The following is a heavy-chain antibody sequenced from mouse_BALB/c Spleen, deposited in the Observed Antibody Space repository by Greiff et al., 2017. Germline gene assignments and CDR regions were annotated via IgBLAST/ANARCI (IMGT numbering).Heavy chain of an antibody. CDR2: ISSGGSYT. J-gene: IGHJ3*01. CDR3: AREGYYGSRGAWFAY. CDR1: GFTFSSYA. Sequence: EVKLQESGGGLVKPGGSLKLSCAASGFTFSSYAMSWVRQSPEKRLEWVAEISSGGSYTYYPDTVTGRFTISRDNAKNTLYLEMSSLRSEDTAMYYCAREGYYGSRGAWFAYWGQGTLVTVSA. D-gene: IGHD1-1*01. V-gene: IGHV5-9-4*01.